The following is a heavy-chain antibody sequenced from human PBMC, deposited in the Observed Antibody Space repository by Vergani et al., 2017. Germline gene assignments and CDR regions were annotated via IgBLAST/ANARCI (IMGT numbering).Heavy chain of an antibody. V-gene: IGHV5-51*01. Sequence: EVELVQSGPEMRKPGESLKISCKGSEYSFGNYWIGWVRQMPGKGLEWMGIIYPADSDTRYSPSFQGQVTISADKSISTAFLQWDSLKASDTALYDCARHTTYADSLGQGTLVTIAS. CDR3: ARHTTYADS. CDR2: IYPADSDT. D-gene: IGHD1-1*01. J-gene: IGHJ4*02. CDR1: EYSFGNYW.